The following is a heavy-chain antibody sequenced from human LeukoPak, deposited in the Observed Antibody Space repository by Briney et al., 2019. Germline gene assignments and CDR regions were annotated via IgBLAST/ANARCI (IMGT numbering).Heavy chain of an antibody. D-gene: IGHD6-13*01. CDR3: ARVAEASVFDY. CDR2: IYYSGST. Sequence: PSETLSLTCAVSGGSFSSRSYSWSWIRQPPGKGLEWIGYIYYSGSTYSNPSLESRVTISVDTSKNQFSLNLSSVTAADTAVYYCARVAEASVFDYWGQGTLVTVSS. V-gene: IGHV4-30-4*07. J-gene: IGHJ4*02. CDR1: GGSFSSRSYS.